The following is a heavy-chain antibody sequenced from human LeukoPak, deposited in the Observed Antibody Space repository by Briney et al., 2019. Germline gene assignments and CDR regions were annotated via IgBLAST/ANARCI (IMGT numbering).Heavy chain of an antibody. Sequence: ASVKVSCKASGGTFSSYAISWVRQAPGQGLEWMGWISAYNGNTNYAQKLQGRVTMTTDTSTSTAYMELRSLRSDDTAVYYCARVRAGYDFWSGYSQARFDPWGQGTLVTVSS. J-gene: IGHJ5*02. CDR2: ISAYNGNT. V-gene: IGHV1-18*01. CDR3: ARVRAGYDFWSGYSQARFDP. CDR1: GGTFSSYA. D-gene: IGHD3-3*01.